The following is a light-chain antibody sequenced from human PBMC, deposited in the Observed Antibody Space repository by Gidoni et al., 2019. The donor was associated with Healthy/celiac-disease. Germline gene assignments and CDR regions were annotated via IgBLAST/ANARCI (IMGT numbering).Light chain of an antibody. CDR1: QSVSSN. J-gene: IGKJ3*01. CDR3: QQYNNWFT. CDR2: GAS. Sequence: EIVMTQSPATLSVSPGERATLSCRASQSVSSNSAWYQQKPGQAPRLLIYGASTRATGIPARFSGSGSGTEFTLTISSLQSEDFAVYYCQQYNNWFTFGPGTKVDIK. V-gene: IGKV3-15*01.